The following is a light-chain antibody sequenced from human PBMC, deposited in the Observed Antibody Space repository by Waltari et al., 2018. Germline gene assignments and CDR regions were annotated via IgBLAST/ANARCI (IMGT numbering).Light chain of an antibody. J-gene: IGKJ1*01. CDR3: QHYLRLPVT. CDR2: GAS. Sequence: EIVLTQSPGTLSLSLGERATLSCRASQSISRALTGYQQKPGQAPSLLIYGASTRAPGIPDRFSGSGSGTDFSLTISRLEPDDFAVYYCQHYLRLPVTFGQGTTVEI. CDR1: QSISRA. V-gene: IGKV3-20*01.